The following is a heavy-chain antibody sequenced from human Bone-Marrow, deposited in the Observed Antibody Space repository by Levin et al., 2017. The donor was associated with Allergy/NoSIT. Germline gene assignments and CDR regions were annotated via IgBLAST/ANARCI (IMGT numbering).Heavy chain of an antibody. Sequence: GGSLRLSCATSGFNFGAYEINWVRQTPANGLEWLSLDGRGGDVKSYKASVRGRFAIFRDNARESVDLQMNNLRPDDTGLYYCVRSPPGDESWSGVSPKFYFDLWGQGTLVTISS. CDR1: GFNFGAYE. V-gene: IGHV3-48*03. CDR2: DGRGGDVK. J-gene: IGHJ5*02. D-gene: IGHD3-3*01. CDR3: VRSPPGDESWSGVSPKFYFDL.